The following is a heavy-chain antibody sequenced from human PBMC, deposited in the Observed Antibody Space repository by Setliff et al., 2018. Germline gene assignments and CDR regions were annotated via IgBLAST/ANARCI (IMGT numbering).Heavy chain of an antibody. CDR2: VYYSGTA. J-gene: IGHJ3*02. V-gene: IGHV4-59*01. Sequence: SETLSLTCTVSDGSLSTYYWSWIRQPPGKGLEFIGYVYYSGTANYSPSLRSRLTISVDTSKNQFSLRLRSVTAADSATYYCARWGGDRLNAYDIWGQGTRVTVSS. CDR1: DGSLSTYY. D-gene: IGHD3-16*01. CDR3: ARWGGDRLNAYDI.